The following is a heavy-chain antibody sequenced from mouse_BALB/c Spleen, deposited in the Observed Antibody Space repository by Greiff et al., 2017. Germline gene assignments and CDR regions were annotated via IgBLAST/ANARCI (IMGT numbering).Heavy chain of an antibody. CDR3: AKLMITGHYAMDY. Sequence: QVQLQQSGPGLVAPSQSLSITCTVSGFSLTDYGVSWIRQPPGKGLEWLGVIWGGGSTYYNSALKSRLSISKDNSKSQVFLKMNSLQTDDTAMYYCAKLMITGHYAMDYWGQGTSVTVSS. CDR2: IWGGGST. CDR1: GFSLTDYG. D-gene: IGHD2-4*01. V-gene: IGHV2-6-5*01. J-gene: IGHJ4*01.